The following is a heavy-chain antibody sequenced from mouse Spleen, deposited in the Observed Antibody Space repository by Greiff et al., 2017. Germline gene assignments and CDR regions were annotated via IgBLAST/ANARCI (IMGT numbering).Heavy chain of an antibody. CDR1: GYAFSSSW. Sequence: QVQLKQSGPELVKPGASVKISCKASGYAFSSSWMNWVKQRPGKGLEWIGRIYPGDGDTNYNGKFKGKATLTADKSSSTAYMQLSSLTSEDSAVYFCARTPTLLRLFAYWGQGTLVTVSA. CDR2: IYPGDGDT. CDR3: ARTPTLLRLFAY. V-gene: IGHV1-82*01. J-gene: IGHJ3*01. D-gene: IGHD2-9*01.